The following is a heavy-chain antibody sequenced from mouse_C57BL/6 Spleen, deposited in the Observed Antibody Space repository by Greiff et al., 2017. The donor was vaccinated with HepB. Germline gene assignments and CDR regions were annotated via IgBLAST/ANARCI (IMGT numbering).Heavy chain of an antibody. Sequence: DVKLQESGPGLVKPSQSLSLTCSVTGYSITSGYYWNWIRQFPGNKLEWMGYISYDGSNNYNPSLKNRISITRDTSKNHFFLKLNSVTTEDTATYICAHYYGGSWYFDVWGTGTTVTVSS. CDR3: AHYYGGSWYFDV. CDR2: ISYDGSN. D-gene: IGHD1-1*01. V-gene: IGHV3-6*01. J-gene: IGHJ1*03. CDR1: GYSITSGYY.